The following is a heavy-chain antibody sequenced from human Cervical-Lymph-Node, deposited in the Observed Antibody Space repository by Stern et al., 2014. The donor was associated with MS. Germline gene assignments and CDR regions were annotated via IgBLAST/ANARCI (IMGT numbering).Heavy chain of an antibody. J-gene: IGHJ4*02. CDR1: GDSISSYTHY. D-gene: IGHD2-8*02. CDR3: AKHACTGAACPFDL. CDR2: VYYSGAT. V-gene: IGHV4-39*01. Sequence: QVQLQESGPGLVKPSETLSLTCAVSGDSISSYTHYWAWIRQPPGKGLEWIGSVYYSGATYYNPSLKSPGTITVDTSKNHFPLGLNSVTAADTAVYYCAKHACTGAACPFDLWGQGTLVTVSS.